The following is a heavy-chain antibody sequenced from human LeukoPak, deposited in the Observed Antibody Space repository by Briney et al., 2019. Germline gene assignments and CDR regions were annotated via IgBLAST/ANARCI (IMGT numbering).Heavy chain of an antibody. D-gene: IGHD1-26*01. J-gene: IGHJ4*02. Sequence: SETLSLTCTVSGGSISSYYWSWIRQPAGKGLEWIGRIYTSGSTNYNPSLKSRLTMSVDTSNKQFSLRLTSVTAADTAVYYCARATGRYSPFFDYWGQGILVTVSS. CDR2: IYTSGST. CDR1: GGSISSYY. CDR3: ARATGRYSPFFDY. V-gene: IGHV4-4*07.